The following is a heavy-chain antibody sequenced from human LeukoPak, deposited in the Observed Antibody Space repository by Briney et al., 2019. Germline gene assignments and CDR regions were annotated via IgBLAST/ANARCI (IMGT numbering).Heavy chain of an antibody. CDR2: ISSSSSYI. D-gene: IGHD5-18*01. CDR3: AGGYSYGSDY. Sequence: GGSLRLSCVASGFTFSSSEMNWVRQAPGKGLEWVSSISSSSSYIYYADSVKGRFTISRDNAKNSLYLQMNSLRAEDTAVYYCAGGYSYGSDYWGQGTLVTVSS. CDR1: GFTFSSSE. J-gene: IGHJ4*02. V-gene: IGHV3-21*01.